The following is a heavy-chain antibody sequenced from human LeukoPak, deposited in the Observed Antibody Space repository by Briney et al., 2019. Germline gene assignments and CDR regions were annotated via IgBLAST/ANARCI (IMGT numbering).Heavy chain of an antibody. D-gene: IGHD1-26*01. V-gene: IGHV3-21*01. J-gene: IGHJ4*02. CDR2: ISSSSSYI. Sequence: GGSLRLSCAASGFTFSSYSMNWVRQAPGKGLEWVSSISSSSSYIYYADSVKGRFTISRDNAKNSLYLQMNSLRAEDTAVYYCARDRRPLTLGATSPFDYWGQGTLVTVSS. CDR3: ARDRRPLTLGATSPFDY. CDR1: GFTFSSYS.